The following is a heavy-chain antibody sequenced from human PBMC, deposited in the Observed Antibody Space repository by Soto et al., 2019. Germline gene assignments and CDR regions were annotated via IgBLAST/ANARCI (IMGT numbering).Heavy chain of an antibody. V-gene: IGHV3-23*01. Sequence: GGSLRLSCAASGFTFSSYAMSWVRQAPGKGLEWVSAISGSGGSTYYADSVKGRFTISRDNSKNTLYLQMNSLRAEDTAVYYCAKGREYYDILTGPVDYWGQGTLVTVS. CDR3: AKGREYYDILTGPVDY. J-gene: IGHJ4*02. CDR1: GFTFSSYA. CDR2: ISGSGGST. D-gene: IGHD3-9*01.